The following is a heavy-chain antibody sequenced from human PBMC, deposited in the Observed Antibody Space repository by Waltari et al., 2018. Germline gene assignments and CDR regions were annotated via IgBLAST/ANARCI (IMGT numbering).Heavy chain of an antibody. CDR1: GYSFTSYW. J-gene: IGHJ4*02. CDR3: ARRSLELDYYDSSGYYFDY. Sequence: EVQLVQSGAEVKKPGESLKISCKGSGYSFTSYWIGWVRQMPGKGLEWMGIIYPGDSDTRYSPSFQGQVTISADKSISTAYLQWSSLKASDTAMYYCARRSLELDYYDSSGYYFDYWGQGTLVTVSS. D-gene: IGHD3-22*01. CDR2: IYPGDSDT. V-gene: IGHV5-51*01.